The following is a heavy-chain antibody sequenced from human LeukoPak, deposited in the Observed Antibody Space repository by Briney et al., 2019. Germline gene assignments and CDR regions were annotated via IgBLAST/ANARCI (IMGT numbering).Heavy chain of an antibody. Sequence: GGSLRLSCAASGFTFSSCAMSWVRQAPGKGLEWVSAISGSGGSTYYADSVKGRFTISRDNSKNTLYLQMYSLRAEDTAVYYCAKDQRITMVRGGPFDYWGQGTLVTVSS. CDR3: AKDQRITMVRGGPFDY. D-gene: IGHD3-10*01. J-gene: IGHJ4*02. CDR1: GFTFSSCA. CDR2: ISGSGGST. V-gene: IGHV3-23*01.